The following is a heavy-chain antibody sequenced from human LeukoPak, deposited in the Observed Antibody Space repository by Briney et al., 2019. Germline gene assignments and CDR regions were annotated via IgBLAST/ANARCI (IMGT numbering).Heavy chain of an antibody. CDR1: GFTFSSYG. Sequence: GGSLRLSCAASGFTFSSYGMHWVRQAPGKGLEWVAFIRYDGSNKYYADSVKGRFTISRDNSKNTLYLQMNSLRAEDTAVYYCAKDGPRYCSSTSCYSDYWGQGTLVTVSS. J-gene: IGHJ4*02. D-gene: IGHD2-2*01. CDR3: AKDGPRYCSSTSCYSDY. CDR2: IRYDGSNK. V-gene: IGHV3-30*02.